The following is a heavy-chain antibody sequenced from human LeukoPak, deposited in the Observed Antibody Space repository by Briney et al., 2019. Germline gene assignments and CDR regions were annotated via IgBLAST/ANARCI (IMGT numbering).Heavy chain of an antibody. CDR1: GFMFSTYA. CDR3: AKEPTYYYYYYMDV. CDR2: ISGSGGST. Sequence: GGSLRLSCAGSGFMFSTYAMSWVRQAPGKGLEWVSAISGSGGSTYYADSVKGRFTISRDNSKNTLYLQMNSLRAEDTAVYYCAKEPTYYYYYYMDVWGKGTTVTVSS. J-gene: IGHJ6*03. V-gene: IGHV3-23*01.